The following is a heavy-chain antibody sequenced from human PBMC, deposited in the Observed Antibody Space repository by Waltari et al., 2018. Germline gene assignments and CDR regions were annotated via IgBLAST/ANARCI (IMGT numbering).Heavy chain of an antibody. CDR2: IYTRGST. V-gene: IGHV4-61*09. CDR1: GRSLSSGSYH. CDR3: ARSPYFYADAFDI. D-gene: IGHD2-21*01. Sequence: QLQLQESGPGLVKPSQTLSLTCTVSGRSLSSGSYHWRWYRQPAGKGLEWIGYIYTRGSTNYNPSLKSRVTISVDTSKNQFSLKLSSVTAADTAVYYCARSPYFYADAFDIWGQGTMVTVSS. J-gene: IGHJ3*02.